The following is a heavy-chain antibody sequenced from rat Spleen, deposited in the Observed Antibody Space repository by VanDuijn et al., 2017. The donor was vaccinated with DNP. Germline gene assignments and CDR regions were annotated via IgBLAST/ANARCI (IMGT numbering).Heavy chain of an antibody. Sequence: EVQLVESGGGLVQPGRSMRLSCAASGFTFSDYNMAWVRQAPEKGLEWVATIIYDGGRTYYRDSVKGRFTGSRDDAKTTLYLQMNSLRSEDTATYYCTRTDGSYGFDFWGQGVMVTVSS. CDR2: IIYDGGRT. CDR1: GFTFSDYN. D-gene: IGHD1-3*01. J-gene: IGHJ2*01. CDR3: TRTDGSYGFDF. V-gene: IGHV5-7*01.